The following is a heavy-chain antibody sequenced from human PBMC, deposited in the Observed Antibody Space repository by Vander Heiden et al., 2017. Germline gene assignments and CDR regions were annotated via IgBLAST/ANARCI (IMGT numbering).Heavy chain of an antibody. J-gene: IGHJ4*02. Sequence: EVHLVESGGGLVLPGGSLRLSCAASGFTFSRDWMHWVRQVPGKGLVWVSHVNGDGSSTNYADSVKGRFTISRDNAKNTLYLQMNSLSAEDTAVYHCARHSFGNSWPFDSWGQGTLVTVSS. D-gene: IGHD6-13*01. CDR1: GFTFSRDW. V-gene: IGHV3-74*01. CDR3: ARHSFGNSWPFDS. CDR2: VNGDGSST.